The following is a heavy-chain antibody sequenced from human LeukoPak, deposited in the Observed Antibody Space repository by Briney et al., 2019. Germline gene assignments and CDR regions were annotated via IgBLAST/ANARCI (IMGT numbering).Heavy chain of an antibody. D-gene: IGHD3-22*01. V-gene: IGHV3-66*02. CDR1: GFTFSSNY. J-gene: IGHJ3*02. CDR3: ARLYDSSAYGAFDI. CDR2: LYSGGNT. Sequence: GGSLRLSCAASGFTFSSNYMGWVRQAPGKGLEWVSVLYSGGNTYYPDSVRGRFTISRDNSQNTLYLQMDSLRAEDTAVYYCARLYDSSAYGAFDIWGQGTMVTVSS.